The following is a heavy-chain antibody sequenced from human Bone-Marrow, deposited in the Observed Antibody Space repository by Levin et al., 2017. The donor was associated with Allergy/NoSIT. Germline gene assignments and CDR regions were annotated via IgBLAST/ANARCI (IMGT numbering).Heavy chain of an antibody. J-gene: IGHJ6*02. CDR2: IIWNGANP. CDR1: GFTFEDYG. V-gene: IGHV3-20*04. Sequence: GGSLRLSCAASGFTFEDYGMTWVRHAPGKGLEWVSGIIWNGANPDYADSVKGRFTISRDNAKNSLYLQMNSLRAEDTALYYCARAQGYYYDSSGDRYVSRDHGMDVWGQGTTVTVSS. D-gene: IGHD3-22*01. CDR3: ARAQGYYYDSSGDRYVSRDHGMDV.